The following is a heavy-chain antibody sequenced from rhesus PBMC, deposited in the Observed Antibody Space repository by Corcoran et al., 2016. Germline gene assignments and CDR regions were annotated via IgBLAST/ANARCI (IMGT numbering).Heavy chain of an antibody. D-gene: IGHD1-32*01. Sequence: QVQLQESGPGLVKPSETLSLTCAVSGYSISSNYWSWIRQPPGKGLEWIGYIYGSDGSTYYNPSLKSRVTISTDTSKNHFSLKLTAVTAADTAGYYCTRDFDDDFDYWGQGVLVTVSS. J-gene: IGHJ4*01. CDR3: TRDFDDDFDY. CDR2: IYGSDGST. V-gene: IGHV4-160*01. CDR1: GYSISSNY.